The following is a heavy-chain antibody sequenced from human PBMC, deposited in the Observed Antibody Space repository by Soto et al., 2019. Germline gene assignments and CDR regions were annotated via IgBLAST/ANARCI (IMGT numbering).Heavy chain of an antibody. CDR2: ISYDGSNK. D-gene: IGHD3-22*01. Sequence: QVQLVESGGGVVQPGRSLRLSCAASGFTFSSYGMHWVRQAPGKGLEWVAVISYDGSNKYYADSVKGRFTISRDNSKNTLYLQMNSLRAEDTAVYYCAKRGDSSGYYPIDYWCQGTLVTVSS. J-gene: IGHJ4*02. CDR1: GFTFSSYG. CDR3: AKRGDSSGYYPIDY. V-gene: IGHV3-30*18.